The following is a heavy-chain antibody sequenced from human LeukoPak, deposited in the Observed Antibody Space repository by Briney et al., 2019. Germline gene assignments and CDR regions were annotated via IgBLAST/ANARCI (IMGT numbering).Heavy chain of an antibody. Sequence: PSETLSLTCTVSGGSISSSSYYWGWIRQPPGKGLEWIGSIYYSGSTYYNPSLKSRVTISVDTSKNQFSLKLSSVTAADTAVYYCARDRFGLVLWGQGTLVTVSS. CDR1: GGSISSSSYY. CDR2: IYYSGST. V-gene: IGHV4-39*07. J-gene: IGHJ4*02. D-gene: IGHD3/OR15-3a*01. CDR3: ARDRFGLVL.